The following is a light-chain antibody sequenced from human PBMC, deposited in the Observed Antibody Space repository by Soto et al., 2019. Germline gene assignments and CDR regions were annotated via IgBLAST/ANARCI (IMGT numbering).Light chain of an antibody. J-gene: IGKJ4*01. V-gene: IGKV1D-8*03. CDR2: AAS. CDR1: QGISSY. Sequence: VIWITQSPSLLSASTGARVTISCRMSQGISSYLAWYQQKQGKAPGLLIYAASTLQSGVPSRFRGSGFGTDLTITITSLQPEDFETYDCQQVESYPSTFGGGTKVDIK. CDR3: QQVESYPST.